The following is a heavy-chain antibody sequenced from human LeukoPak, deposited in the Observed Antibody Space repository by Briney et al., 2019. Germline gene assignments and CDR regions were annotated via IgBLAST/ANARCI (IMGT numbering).Heavy chain of an antibody. Sequence: PGGSLRLSCSASGFTFSDYDMNWVRQAPGKGLEWVSSISGLSSYTYYGESVRGRFSISRDNAKNSLYLQMNSLGAEDTATYYCGRAFPPLRTSSAGDLWGQGILVTVSS. D-gene: IGHD3-16*01. CDR3: GRAFPPLRTSSAGDL. CDR1: GFTFSDYD. CDR2: ISGLSSYT. V-gene: IGHV3-21*01. J-gene: IGHJ4*02.